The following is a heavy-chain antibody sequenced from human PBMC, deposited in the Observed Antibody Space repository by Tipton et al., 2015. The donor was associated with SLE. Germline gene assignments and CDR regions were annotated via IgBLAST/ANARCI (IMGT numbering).Heavy chain of an antibody. CDR1: GFTFSSYA. V-gene: IGHV3-30*04. CDR3: AKDLASDI. CDR2: IWYDGSKK. Sequence: SLRLSCAASGFTFSSYAMHWARQAPGKGLEWVAVIWYDGSKKYYADSVKGRFTISRDNSKNTLYLQMYSLRAEDTAVYYCAKDLASDIWGQGTMVTVSS. J-gene: IGHJ3*02.